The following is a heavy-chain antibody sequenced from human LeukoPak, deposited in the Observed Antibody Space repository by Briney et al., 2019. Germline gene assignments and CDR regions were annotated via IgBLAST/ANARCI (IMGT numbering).Heavy chain of an antibody. J-gene: IGHJ4*02. CDR3: ARQGYADFSSRPFDY. CDR1: GGSISTSNYY. CDR2: IFYSGST. Sequence: SETLSLTCTVSGGSISTSNYYWGWIRQPPGKGLEWIGNIFYSGSTYYNPSLKSRVTVSVDTSKNQFSLKLRSVTAADTAVYYCARQGYADFSSRPFDYWGQGTLVTVSS. D-gene: IGHD4-17*01. V-gene: IGHV4-39*01.